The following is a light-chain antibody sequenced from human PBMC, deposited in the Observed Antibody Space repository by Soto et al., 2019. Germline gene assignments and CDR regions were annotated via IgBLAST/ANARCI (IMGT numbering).Light chain of an antibody. CDR3: MLTHSGARV. CDR1: TGAVTSGHY. CDR2: DTD. V-gene: IGLV7-46*01. J-gene: IGLJ1*01. Sequence: QAVVTQEPSLTVSPGGTVTLTCGSSTGAVTSGHYPYWFQQKPGQAPRTLIYDTDNKHSWTPARFSGSLLGGKAALTLSGAQPADEADFYCMLTHSGARVFGSGTKLTVL.